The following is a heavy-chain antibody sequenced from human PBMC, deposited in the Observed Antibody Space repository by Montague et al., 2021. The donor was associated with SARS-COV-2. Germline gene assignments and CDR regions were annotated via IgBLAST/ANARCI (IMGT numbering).Heavy chain of an antibody. V-gene: IGHV4-59*01. CDR3: ARERGYQLLSGWFDP. J-gene: IGHJ5*02. CDR1: GGSISSYY. Sequence: SETLSLTCTVSGGSISSYYWSWIRQPPGKGLEWIGYIYYNGTTNYSPSLKGRVSISVDTSKSQFSLEMNSVTAADTAVYYCARERGYQLLSGWFDPWGQGALVIVSS. D-gene: IGHD2-2*01. CDR2: IYYNGTT.